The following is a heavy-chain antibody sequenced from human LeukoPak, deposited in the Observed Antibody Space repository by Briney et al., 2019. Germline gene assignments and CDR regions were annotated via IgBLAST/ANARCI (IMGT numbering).Heavy chain of an antibody. V-gene: IGHV4-38-2*02. Sequence: SETLSLTCTVSGGSISNYYWGWIRQPPGKGLEWIGTIYHSGSTYYNPSLKSRVTISVDTSKNQFSLRLSSVTAADTAVYYCARHHWDSSSVDYWGQGTLVTVSS. CDR2: IYHSGST. D-gene: IGHD6-6*01. CDR1: GGSISNYY. J-gene: IGHJ4*02. CDR3: ARHHWDSSSVDY.